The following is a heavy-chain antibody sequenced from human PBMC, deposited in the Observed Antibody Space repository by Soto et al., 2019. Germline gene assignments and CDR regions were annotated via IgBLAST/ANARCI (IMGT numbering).Heavy chain of an antibody. J-gene: IGHJ4*03. D-gene: IGHD3-10*01. CDR3: ARQGFGPLHGVVDA. Sequence: QVQLQESGPGLMKPSETLSLSCTVYGGSISSYYWSWFRQSPGKRMEWIGYVHHSWGSSYHPSLQSRVATSLDTSKSQFSLKVTSVTATDTAVYYCARQGFGPLHGVVDAWGQGTPVTVSS. V-gene: IGHV4-59*08. CDR1: GGSISSYY. CDR2: VHHSWGS.